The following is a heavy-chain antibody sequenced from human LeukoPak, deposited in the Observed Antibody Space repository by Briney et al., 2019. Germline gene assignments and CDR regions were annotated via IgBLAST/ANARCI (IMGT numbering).Heavy chain of an antibody. CDR2: IWYDGSNK. D-gene: IGHD3-22*01. V-gene: IGHV3-33*08. CDR3: ASEGDSSGYQDHAFDI. CDR1: GFIFSSHG. Sequence: PGRSLRLSCAASGFIFSSHGMHWVRQAPGKGLEWVAVIWYDGSNKYYADSVKGRFTISRDNSKNTLYLQMNSLRAEDTAVYYCASEGDSSGYQDHAFDIWGQGTMVTVSS. J-gene: IGHJ3*02.